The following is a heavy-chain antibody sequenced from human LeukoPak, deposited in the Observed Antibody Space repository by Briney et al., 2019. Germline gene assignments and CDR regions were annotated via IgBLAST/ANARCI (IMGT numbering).Heavy chain of an antibody. V-gene: IGHV3-30*03. CDR2: ISNDGSNK. Sequence: GGSLRLSCAASGFRFSSYGMHWVRQAPGKGLEWVAVISNDGSNKYYADSVKGRFTISRDNSKNTLYVQMNSLRPEDTAVYYCARDVGMYYYGSGSDFDYWGQGTLATVSS. D-gene: IGHD3-10*01. CDR1: GFRFSSYG. CDR3: ARDVGMYYYGSGSDFDY. J-gene: IGHJ4*02.